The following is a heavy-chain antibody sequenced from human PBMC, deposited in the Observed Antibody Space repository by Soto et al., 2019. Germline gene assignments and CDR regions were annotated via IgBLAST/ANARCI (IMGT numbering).Heavy chain of an antibody. Sequence: ASVKVSCKASGYTFTSYGISWVRQAPGQGLEWMGWISADNGNTNYAQKFQGRVTLTTETSTNTAYMELNSLTSEDTAVYYCAADSRWQLYYWGQGTQVTVSS. J-gene: IGHJ4*02. CDR2: ISADNGNT. CDR1: GYTFTSYG. CDR3: AADSRWQLYY. D-gene: IGHD1-1*01. V-gene: IGHV1-18*01.